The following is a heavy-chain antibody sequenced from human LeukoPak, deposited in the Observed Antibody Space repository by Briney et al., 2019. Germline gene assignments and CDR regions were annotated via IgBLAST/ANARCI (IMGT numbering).Heavy chain of an antibody. CDR1: GYTFTSYY. CDR3: AREGKHSNSRYAQYYYYMDV. J-gene: IGHJ6*03. CDR2: IIPIFGTA. V-gene: IGHV1-69*05. Sequence: GASVKVSCKASGYTFTSYYMHWVRQAPGQGLEWMGGIIPIFGTANYAQKFQGRVTITTDESTSTAYMELSSLRSEDTAVYYCAREGKHSNSRYAQYYYYMDVWGKGTTVTVSS. D-gene: IGHD4-11*01.